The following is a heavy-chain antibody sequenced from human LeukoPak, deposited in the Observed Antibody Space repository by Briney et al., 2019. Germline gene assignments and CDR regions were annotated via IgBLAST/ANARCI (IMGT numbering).Heavy chain of an antibody. CDR1: GFNFSRNG. J-gene: IGHJ6*03. Sequence: GGSLRLSCTASGFNFSRNGMHWVRQAPGKGLEWVAIISSGGSSEYYADSVKGRFTISRDNSKNTLYLEMKSLRAEDTAVYSCARDRPSTVFGVADYYYMDVWGKGTTVTVSS. D-gene: IGHD3-3*01. CDR3: ARDRPSTVFGVADYYYMDV. CDR2: ISSGGSSE. V-gene: IGHV3-30*19.